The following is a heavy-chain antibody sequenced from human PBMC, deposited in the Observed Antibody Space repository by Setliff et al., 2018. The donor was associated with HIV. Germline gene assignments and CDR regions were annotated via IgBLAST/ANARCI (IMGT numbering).Heavy chain of an antibody. CDR1: EYTFTDYF. V-gene: IGHV1-69*10. D-gene: IGHD5-12*01. Sequence: SVKVSCKASEYTFTDYFIHWVRQAPGQGLEWMGGIIPILGIANYAQKFQGRVTITTDESTSTAYMELSSLRSEDTAVYYCASKMATPFDYWGQGTLVTVSS. J-gene: IGHJ4*02. CDR3: ASKMATPFDY. CDR2: IIPILGIA.